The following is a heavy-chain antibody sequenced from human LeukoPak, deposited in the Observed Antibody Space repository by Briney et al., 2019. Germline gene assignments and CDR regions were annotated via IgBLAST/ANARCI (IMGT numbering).Heavy chain of an antibody. V-gene: IGHV1-8*02. CDR3: ASHSVVVPANGVAYYYYMDV. CDR1: GYTFTSYD. D-gene: IGHD2-2*01. Sequence: ASVKVSCKASGYTFTSYDINWVRQATGQGLEWMGWMNPNSGNTGYAQKFQGRVTMTEDTSTDTAYMELSSLRSEDTAVYYCASHSVVVPANGVAYYYYMDVWGKGTTVTVSS. CDR2: MNPNSGNT. J-gene: IGHJ6*03.